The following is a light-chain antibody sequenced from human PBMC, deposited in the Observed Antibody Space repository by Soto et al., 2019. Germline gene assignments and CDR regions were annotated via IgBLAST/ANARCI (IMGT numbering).Light chain of an antibody. Sequence: QSVLTQPASVSGSPGQSITISCTGTSSDIGAYNYVSWYQQHPDKAPKLTIYEVSNRPSGVSSRFSGSKSGNTASLTISGLQAEDEADYYCSSYTTSSTGVFGGGTKLTVL. CDR3: SSYTTSSTGV. CDR1: SSDIGAYNY. V-gene: IGLV2-14*01. J-gene: IGLJ2*01. CDR2: EVS.